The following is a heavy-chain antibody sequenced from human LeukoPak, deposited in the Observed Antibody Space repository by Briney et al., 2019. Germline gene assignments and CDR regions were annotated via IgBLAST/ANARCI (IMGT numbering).Heavy chain of an antibody. CDR2: FYTSGSA. CDR1: GDSISTFY. D-gene: IGHD1-26*01. J-gene: IGHJ4*02. V-gene: IGHV4-4*07. CDR3: ARGYRGLPDFEY. Sequence: SSETLSLTCTVFGDSISTFYWSWIRQPAGKGLEWIVRFYTSGSANYNASLKSRVTMSVDTSKNQFFLKLSSVTAADTAVYYCARGYRGLPDFEYWGQGTLVTVSS.